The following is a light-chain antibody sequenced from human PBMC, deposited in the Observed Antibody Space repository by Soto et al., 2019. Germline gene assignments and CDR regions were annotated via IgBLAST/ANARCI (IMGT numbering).Light chain of an antibody. CDR2: EVT. Sequence: QSALTQPPSVSGSPGQSITISRTGSSSDVGAYNFVSWYQHHPGKAPKLILYEVTTRPSGVSSRFSGSKSGNTASLTISGLQADDEANYYCSSYTSSNTPYVFGTGTKVTVL. V-gene: IGLV2-14*01. J-gene: IGLJ1*01. CDR3: SSYTSSNTPYV. CDR1: SSDVGAYNF.